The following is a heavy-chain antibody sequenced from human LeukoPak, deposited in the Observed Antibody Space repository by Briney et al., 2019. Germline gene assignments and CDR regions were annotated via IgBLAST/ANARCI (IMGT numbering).Heavy chain of an antibody. CDR1: GGSINSGSNS. J-gene: IGHJ3*02. CDR3: AREVIAAVGTDAFDI. V-gene: IGHV4-31*03. CDR2: IFYSGNT. Sequence: PQTLSPTCTVSGGSINSGSNSWSWIRQHPAKGLEWIGYIFYSGNTYYNPSLESRVTISVDTSKNQFSLKLNSVTAADTAVYYCAREVIAAVGTDAFDIWGQGTMVTVSS. D-gene: IGHD6-13*01.